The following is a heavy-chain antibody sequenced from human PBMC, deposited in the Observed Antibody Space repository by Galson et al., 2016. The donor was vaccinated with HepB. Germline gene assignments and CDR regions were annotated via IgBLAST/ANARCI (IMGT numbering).Heavy chain of an antibody. CDR2: IYHTGST. D-gene: IGHD1-14*01. CDR3: ARPPDNFDP. Sequence: SETLSLTCGVSGGSIGSGAWWSWVRQPPGQGLEWIGEIYHTGSTNHNPSLRNRVTISVDKSKKQCSLRLNSVTAADTAVYYCARPPDNFDPWGQGTLVTVSS. J-gene: IGHJ5*02. CDR1: GGSIGSGAW. V-gene: IGHV4-4*02.